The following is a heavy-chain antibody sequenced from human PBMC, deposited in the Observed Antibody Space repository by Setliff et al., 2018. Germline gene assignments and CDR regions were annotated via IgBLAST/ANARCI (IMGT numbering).Heavy chain of an antibody. Sequence: SETLSLTCTVSGGSTSSSSYYWVWIRQPPGKGLDWIGTIYYSGSTYYNPSLKSRVTISVDTSKNQFSLKLSSVTAADTAIYYCARGLSYYDSSGSLLAPYALDIWGQGTMVTVSS. CDR3: ARGLSYYDSSGSLLAPYALDI. D-gene: IGHD3-22*01. J-gene: IGHJ3*02. CDR1: GGSTSSSSYY. V-gene: IGHV4-39*01. CDR2: IYYSGST.